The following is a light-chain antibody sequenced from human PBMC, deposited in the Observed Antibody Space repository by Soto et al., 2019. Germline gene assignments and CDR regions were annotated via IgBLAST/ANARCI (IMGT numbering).Light chain of an antibody. V-gene: IGKV1D-12*01. CDR1: QGISTW. J-gene: IGKJ5*01. CDR3: HQASSFPIT. CDR2: GAA. Sequence: DILMTKSQSSVLASVGDRVTITGRASQGISTWLDWYQQKPGKAPKLLIYGAATLKSGVPSRFSGSGSGSEFTLTISSLQTEDVAFYYCHQASSFPITFGQGTRLEIK.